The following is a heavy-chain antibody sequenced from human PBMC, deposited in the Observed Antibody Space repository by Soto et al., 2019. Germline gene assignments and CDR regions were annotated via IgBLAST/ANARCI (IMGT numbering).Heavy chain of an antibody. CDR1: GFTFSILA. V-gene: IGHV3-23*01. D-gene: IGHD6-19*01. Sequence: PGGSLRLSCAASGFTFSILAMGWVRQAPGKGLEWVSVIDYTGGTTYYTDSVKGRFIISRDNSKKILYLQMNSLRTEDTAIYYCAKDATRTSGWYYLDYWGRGALVTVSS. CDR2: IDYTGGTT. CDR3: AKDATRTSGWYYLDY. J-gene: IGHJ4*02.